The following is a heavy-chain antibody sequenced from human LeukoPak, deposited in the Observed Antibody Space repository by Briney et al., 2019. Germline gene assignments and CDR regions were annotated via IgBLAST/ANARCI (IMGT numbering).Heavy chain of an antibody. Sequence: GGSLRLSCAASGFTFSSYAMSWVRQAPGKGLEWVSAISGSGGSTYYADSVKGRFTISRDNSKNTLYLQMNSLRAEDTAVYYCARESRYSSSWYLLDYWGQGTLVTVSS. D-gene: IGHD6-13*01. CDR2: ISGSGGST. J-gene: IGHJ4*02. V-gene: IGHV3-23*01. CDR3: ARESRYSSSWYLLDY. CDR1: GFTFSSYA.